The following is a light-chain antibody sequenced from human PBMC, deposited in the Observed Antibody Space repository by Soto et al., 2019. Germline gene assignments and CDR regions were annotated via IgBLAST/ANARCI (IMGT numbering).Light chain of an antibody. CDR1: QDFGNN. V-gene: IGKV1-27*01. Sequence: DIQMTQSPSSLSPSVGDRVTITCRASQDFGNNLAWYQQKPGKVPNLLIYATSTLQSGVSSRFSGRASGTDFTLIVSSLQPEDVATYYCQKYDRAPYTFGQGTKLEIK. J-gene: IGKJ2*01. CDR2: ATS. CDR3: QKYDRAPYT.